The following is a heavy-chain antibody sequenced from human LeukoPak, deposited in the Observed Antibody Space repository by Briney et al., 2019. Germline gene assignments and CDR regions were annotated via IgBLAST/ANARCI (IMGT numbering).Heavy chain of an antibody. CDR3: ARADPGTDAFDI. J-gene: IGHJ3*02. V-gene: IGHV1-8*01. Sequence: XSVKVSCKAFGYTFTSYDINWVRQATGQGLEWMGWMNPNSGNTGYAQKFQGRVTMTRNTSISTAYMELSSLRSEDTAVYYCARADPGTDAFDIWGQGTMVTVSS. CDR1: GYTFTSYD. D-gene: IGHD6-19*01. CDR2: MNPNSGNT.